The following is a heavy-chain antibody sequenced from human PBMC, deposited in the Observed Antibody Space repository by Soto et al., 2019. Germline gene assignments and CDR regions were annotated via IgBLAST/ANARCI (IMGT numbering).Heavy chain of an antibody. CDR2: IYHSGST. CDR1: CYAMRNGYD. J-gene: IGHJ5*02. CDR3: ARVGPYCGGDCYSPPP. D-gene: IGHD2-21*02. V-gene: IGHV4-38-2*01. Sequence: SWALSRTCAVSCYAMRNGYDWVGSRPPPGKGLEWIGTIYHSGSTYYNPSLKSRVTISVDASENHFSLKLSSVTAADTAVYYCARVGPYCGGDCYSPPPWGQGTLVTVSS.